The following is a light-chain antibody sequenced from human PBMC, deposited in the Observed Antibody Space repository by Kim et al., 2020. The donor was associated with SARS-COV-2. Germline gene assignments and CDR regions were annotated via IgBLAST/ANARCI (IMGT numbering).Light chain of an antibody. CDR1: QSVSSIY. J-gene: IGKJ1*01. Sequence: PGERVTLSCRASQSVSSIYLTWYQQKPGQAPRLLIYGASTRATGIPARFSGSGSGTHFTLTISSLQPEDFAVYYCQQDYNLPTFGQGTKVDI. CDR3: QQDYNLPT. V-gene: IGKV3D-7*01. CDR2: GAS.